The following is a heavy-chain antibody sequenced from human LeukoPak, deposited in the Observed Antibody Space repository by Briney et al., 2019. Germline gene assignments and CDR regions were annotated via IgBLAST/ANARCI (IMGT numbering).Heavy chain of an antibody. D-gene: IGHD3-3*01. V-gene: IGHV3-30*03. Sequence: GGSLRLSCAASGFTFNSYGMHWVRQAPGKGLEWVAVIVHDGNNKYYADSVKGRFTISRDNAKNSLYLQMNSLRAEDTALYYCARDASITIFGVVDYYYYYMDVWGKGTTVTVSS. J-gene: IGHJ6*03. CDR1: GFTFNSYG. CDR2: IVHDGNNK. CDR3: ARDASITIFGVVDYYYYYMDV.